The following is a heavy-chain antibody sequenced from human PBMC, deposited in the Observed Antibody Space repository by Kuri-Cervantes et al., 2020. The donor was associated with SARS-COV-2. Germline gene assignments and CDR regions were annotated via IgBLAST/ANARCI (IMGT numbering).Heavy chain of an antibody. J-gene: IGHJ3*02. CDR3: ARELGSSGWNDAFDI. CDR1: GFTFSSYA. V-gene: IGHV3-30*04. D-gene: IGHD6-19*01. Sequence: GGSLRLSCAASGFTFSSYAMHWVRQAPGKGLEWVAVISYDGRNKYYADSVKGRFTISRDNSKNTLYLQMNSLRAEDTAVYYCARELGSSGWNDAFDIWGQGTMVTVSS. CDR2: ISYDGRNK.